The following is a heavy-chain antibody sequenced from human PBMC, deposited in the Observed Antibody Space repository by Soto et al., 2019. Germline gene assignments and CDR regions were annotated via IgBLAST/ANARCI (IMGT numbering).Heavy chain of an antibody. Sequence: QSGGSLRLSCEASGFTFNHYAMHWVRQAPGKGLEWVAVVSYDGSTKYYADSVKGRFTISRDNAKNTLFLQMNSLRAEDTALYYCVGGDVYSFDCWGQGTLVTVSS. CDR2: VSYDGSTK. J-gene: IGHJ4*02. V-gene: IGHV3-30-3*01. CDR3: VGGDVYSFDC. CDR1: GFTFNHYA. D-gene: IGHD3-16*01.